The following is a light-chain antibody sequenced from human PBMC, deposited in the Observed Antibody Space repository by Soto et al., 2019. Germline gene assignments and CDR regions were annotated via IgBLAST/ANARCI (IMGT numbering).Light chain of an antibody. V-gene: IGLV2-14*01. CDR1: SSDVGGYNY. Sequence: QSALTQPASVSGSPGQSITISCTGTSSDVGGYNYVSWYQQHPGKAPKVVIYEVSNRPSWISNRFSGSKSGNTASLTISGLQAEDEADYYCSSYTSSSTLVFGGGTKVTV. CDR2: EVS. J-gene: IGLJ2*01. CDR3: SSYTSSSTLV.